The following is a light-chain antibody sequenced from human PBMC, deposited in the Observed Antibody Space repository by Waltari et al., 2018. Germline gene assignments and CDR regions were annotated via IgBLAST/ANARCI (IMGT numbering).Light chain of an antibody. J-gene: IGLJ2*01. CDR3: CSDGESGTVI. Sequence: QSALTQPASVSGSPGQSITISCSGISSDTGSDNLVSWYQPHPDRAPQLIVYETTKRPSGVSTRFSGSKSANTASLAISGRQAEDEAEYYCCSDGESGTVIFGRGTKLTVL. V-gene: IGLV2-23*02. CDR1: SSDTGSDNL. CDR2: ETT.